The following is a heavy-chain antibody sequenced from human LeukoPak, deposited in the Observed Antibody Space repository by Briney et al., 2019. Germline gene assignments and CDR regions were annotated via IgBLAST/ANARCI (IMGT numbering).Heavy chain of an antibody. D-gene: IGHD3-10*01. CDR1: EFTFSIYW. CDR2: ISNDGTIS. J-gene: IGHJ3*02. Sequence: PGGSLRLSCAASEFTFSIYWMHWVRQAPGEGLVWVSYISNDGTISNYADSVKGRFTISRDNAQNMLYLQMNSLRAEDTAVYYCAREARGAFDIWGQGTMVTVSS. CDR3: AREARGAFDI. V-gene: IGHV3-74*01.